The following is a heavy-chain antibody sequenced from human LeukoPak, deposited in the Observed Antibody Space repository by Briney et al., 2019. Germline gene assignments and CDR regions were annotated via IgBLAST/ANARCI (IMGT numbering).Heavy chain of an antibody. D-gene: IGHD3-22*01. CDR3: AKPLTMIVVGRDLDY. Sequence: SGGSLRLSCAAPGFTFSSYAMSWVRQAPGKWLEWVSAISGSGGSTYYADSVKGRFTISRDNSKNTLYLQMNSLRAEDTAVYYCAKPLTMIVVGRDLDYWGQGTLVTVSS. CDR2: ISGSGGST. V-gene: IGHV3-23*01. CDR1: GFTFSSYA. J-gene: IGHJ4*02.